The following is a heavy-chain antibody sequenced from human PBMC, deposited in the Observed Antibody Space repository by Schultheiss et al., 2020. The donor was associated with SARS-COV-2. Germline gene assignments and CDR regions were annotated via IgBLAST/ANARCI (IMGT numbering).Heavy chain of an antibody. V-gene: IGHV3-15*01. Sequence: GGSLRLSCAASGFTFSGSAMHWVRQASGKGLEWVGRIKSKTDGGTTDYAAPVKGRFTISRDDSKNTLSLQMNSLKTEDTAVYYCTISSTYCSSTSCYLPHYWGQGTLVTVSS. CDR3: TISSTYCSSTSCYLPHY. CDR1: GFTFSGSA. CDR2: IKSKTDGGTT. D-gene: IGHD2-2*01. J-gene: IGHJ4*02.